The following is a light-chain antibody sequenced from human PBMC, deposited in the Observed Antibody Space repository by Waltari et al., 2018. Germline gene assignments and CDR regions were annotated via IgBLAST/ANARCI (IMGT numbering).Light chain of an antibody. CDR2: VAT. V-gene: IGKV1-17*01. Sequence: DIQMTQSPSSLSASVGDTVTITCRASQDIRNNLDWFQQNPGRAPKRLIYVATSLQSGVPSRFSGSASGTEFTLTIVSLQPEDFATYFCRQHNSYPRAFGQGTRVEVK. CDR1: QDIRNN. J-gene: IGKJ1*01. CDR3: RQHNSYPRA.